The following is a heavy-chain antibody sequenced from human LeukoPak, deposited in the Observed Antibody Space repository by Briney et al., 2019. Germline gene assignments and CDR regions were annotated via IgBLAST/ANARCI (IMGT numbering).Heavy chain of an antibody. Sequence: WASVEVSCKASGYTFTGYFLYWVRQAPGQGLEWMGWINPNSGDTKYAPKFQGRVTMTRDTSITTAYMDLSRLTSDDTAVYYCASSFSGSSYFDSWGQGTLVTVSS. CDR2: INPNSGDT. CDR1: GYTFTGYF. V-gene: IGHV1-2*02. D-gene: IGHD3-10*01. J-gene: IGHJ4*02. CDR3: ASSFSGSSYFDS.